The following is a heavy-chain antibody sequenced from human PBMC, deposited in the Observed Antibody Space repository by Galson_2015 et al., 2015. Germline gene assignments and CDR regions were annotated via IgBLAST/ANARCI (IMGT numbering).Heavy chain of an antibody. CDR3: ARSAYYDSSGLVDY. V-gene: IGHV6-1*01. CDR2: TYYRSKWYN. D-gene: IGHD3-22*01. Sequence: CAISGDSVSSNSAAWNWIRQSPSRGLEWLGRTYYRSKWYNNYAVSAKSRITINPDTSKNQFSLKLNSVTPEDTAVYYCARSAYYDSSGLVDYWGQGTLVTVSS. CDR1: GDSVSSNSAA. J-gene: IGHJ4*02.